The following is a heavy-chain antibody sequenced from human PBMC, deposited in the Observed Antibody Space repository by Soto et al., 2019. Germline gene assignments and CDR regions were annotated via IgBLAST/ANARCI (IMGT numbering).Heavy chain of an antibody. V-gene: IGHV3-48*02. D-gene: IGHD2-15*01. CDR1: GFTFSSYS. CDR3: ARGAERYCSGAICYRQNDH. Sequence: PGGSLRLSCAASGFTFSSYSMNWVRQAPGKGLEWVSYISSSSSTIYYADSVKGRFTISRDNAKNSLYLQMNSLRDEDTAVYSCARGAERYCSGAICYRQNDHWGQGTLVTVSS. CDR2: ISSSSSTI. J-gene: IGHJ4*02.